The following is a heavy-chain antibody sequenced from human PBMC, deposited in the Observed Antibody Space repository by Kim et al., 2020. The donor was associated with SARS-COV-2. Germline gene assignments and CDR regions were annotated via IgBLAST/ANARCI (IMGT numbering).Heavy chain of an antibody. V-gene: IGHV3-74*01. D-gene: IGHD3-16*01. J-gene: IGHJ4*02. CDR1: GFTFSSYW. CDR2: INSDGRST. CDR3: ARAGGSSFDY. Sequence: GGSLRLSCAVSGFTFSSYWMHWVRQAPGKGLVWVSRINSDGRSTVYADSVKGRFTISRDNAKNTLYLQMNSLRAEDTAVYYCARAGGSSFDYWGQGILVTVPS.